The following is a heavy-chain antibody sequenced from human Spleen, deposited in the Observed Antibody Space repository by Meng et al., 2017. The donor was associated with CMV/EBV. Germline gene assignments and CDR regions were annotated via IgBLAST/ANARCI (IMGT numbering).Heavy chain of an antibody. CDR3: ARGECSGGSCYSRVDDYYYGMDV. J-gene: IGHJ6*02. D-gene: IGHD2-15*01. V-gene: IGHV1-2*02. CDR1: GYTFTSYD. Sequence: ASVKVSCKASGYTFTSYDINWVRQATGQGLEWMGWINPNSGGINFAQKFQGRVTMTRDTSISTAYMELSRLRSDDTAVYYCARGECSGGSCYSRVDDYYYGMDVWGQGTTVTVSS. CDR2: INPNSGGI.